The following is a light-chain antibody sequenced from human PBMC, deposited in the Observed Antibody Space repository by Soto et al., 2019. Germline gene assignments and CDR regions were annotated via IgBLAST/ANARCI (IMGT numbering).Light chain of an antibody. CDR2: KAS. V-gene: IGKV1-5*03. Sequence: EIQMTQSPSTLSASVGDRVTITCRASQSINNWLAWYQQKPGKAPKLLIYKASTLKSGVPSRFSGSGSGTEFTLTISSLQPDDFAAYYCQHYSRYSETFGQGTKVELK. CDR3: QHYSRYSET. J-gene: IGKJ1*01. CDR1: QSINNW.